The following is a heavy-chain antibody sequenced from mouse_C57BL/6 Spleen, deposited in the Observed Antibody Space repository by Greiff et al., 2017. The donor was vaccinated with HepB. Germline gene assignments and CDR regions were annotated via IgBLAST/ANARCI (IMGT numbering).Heavy chain of an antibody. CDR2: FDPNSGGT. Sequence: QVQLQQPGAELVKPGASVKLSCKASGYTFTSYWMHWVKQRPGRGLEWIGRFDPNSGGTKYNEKFKSKAKLTVDKPSSTAYMQLSSLTSEDSAVYYCARDRYDYHYFDYWGQGTTLTVSS. CDR1: GYTFTSYW. V-gene: IGHV1-72*01. D-gene: IGHD2-4*01. CDR3: ARDRYDYHYFDY. J-gene: IGHJ2*01.